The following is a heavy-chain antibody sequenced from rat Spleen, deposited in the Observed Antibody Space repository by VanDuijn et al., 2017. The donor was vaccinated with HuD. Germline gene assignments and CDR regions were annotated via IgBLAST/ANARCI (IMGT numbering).Heavy chain of an antibody. CDR3: ARSVFDY. CDR2: ISYDGGGT. Sequence: EVQLVESGGGLVQPGRSMKLSCAASGFTFSDYFMAWVRQAPTKGLEWVATISYDGGGTYYRDSVKGRFTISRDNAKSTLYLQMDSLRSEDTATYYCARSVFDYWGQGVVVTVSS. V-gene: IGHV5-20*01. J-gene: IGHJ2*01. CDR1: GFTFSDYF.